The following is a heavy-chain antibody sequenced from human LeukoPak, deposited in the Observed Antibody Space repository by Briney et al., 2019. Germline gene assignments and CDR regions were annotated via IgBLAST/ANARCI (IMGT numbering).Heavy chain of an antibody. CDR3: AKCPYYYGSGSYFDY. Sequence: GGSLRLSCAASGSTFSSYAMSWVRQAPGKGLEWVSAISGSGGSTYYADSVKGRFTISRDNSKNTLYLQMNSLRAEDTAVYYCAKCPYYYGSGSYFDYWGQGTLVTVSS. CDR1: GSTFSSYA. V-gene: IGHV3-23*01. J-gene: IGHJ4*02. CDR2: ISGSGGST. D-gene: IGHD3-10*01.